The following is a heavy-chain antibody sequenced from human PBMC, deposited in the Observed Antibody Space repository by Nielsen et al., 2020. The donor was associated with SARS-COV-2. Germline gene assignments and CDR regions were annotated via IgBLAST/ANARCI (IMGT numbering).Heavy chain of an antibody. CDR1: GYTFTGYY. CDR3: ARVNGDYFSYYYMDV. CDR2: INPNSGGT. J-gene: IGHJ6*03. V-gene: IGHV1-2*06. D-gene: IGHD4-17*01. Sequence: ASVKVSCKASGYTFTGYYMHWVRQAPGQGLEWMGRINPNSGGTNYAQKFQGRVTMTRDTSISTAYMELSRLRSDDTAVYYCARVNGDYFSYYYMDVWGKGTTATVSS.